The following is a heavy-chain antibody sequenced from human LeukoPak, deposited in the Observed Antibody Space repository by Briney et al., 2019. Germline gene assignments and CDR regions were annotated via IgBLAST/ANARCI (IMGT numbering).Heavy chain of an antibody. CDR2: IKGDGSHT. J-gene: IGHJ5*01. CDR3: VRDWDHFDFDS. CDR1: GFTFSNYN. D-gene: IGHD3-9*01. V-gene: IGHV3-74*01. Sequence: GGSLRLSCAASGFTFSNYNMNWVRQAPGKGLVWASRIKGDGSHTIYADSVKGRFTISRDNAKNTLYLQMKSLRAEDTAVYYCVRDWDHFDFDSWGLGTLVTVSS.